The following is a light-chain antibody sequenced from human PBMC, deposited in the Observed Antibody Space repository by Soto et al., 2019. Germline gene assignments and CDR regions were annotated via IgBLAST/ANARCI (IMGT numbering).Light chain of an antibody. CDR2: DAS. Sequence: EIVMTQPPATLSLSPGERATLSCRASQSVSSYLAWYQQKPGQAPRLLIYDASSRATGIPARFSGSGSGTDFTLTISSLEPEDFAVYYCQQYGSSPLTFGGGTKVDIK. J-gene: IGKJ4*01. CDR3: QQYGSSPLT. CDR1: QSVSSY. V-gene: IGKV3-11*01.